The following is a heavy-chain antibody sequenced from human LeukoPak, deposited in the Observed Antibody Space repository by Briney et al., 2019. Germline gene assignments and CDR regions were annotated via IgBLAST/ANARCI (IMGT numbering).Heavy chain of an antibody. V-gene: IGHV1-2*02. CDR3: ARDHCVSSGCYGDYYYGMDV. D-gene: IGHD2-2*01. J-gene: IGHJ6*02. CDR1: GYTFTGYY. Sequence: EASVKVSCKASGYTFTGYYMQWVRQAPGQGLEWMGWINPNSGGTNYAQKFQGRVTMTRDTSISTAYMELSRLRSDDTAVYFCARDHCVSSGCYGDYYYGMDVWGRETTVTVSS. CDR2: INPNSGGT.